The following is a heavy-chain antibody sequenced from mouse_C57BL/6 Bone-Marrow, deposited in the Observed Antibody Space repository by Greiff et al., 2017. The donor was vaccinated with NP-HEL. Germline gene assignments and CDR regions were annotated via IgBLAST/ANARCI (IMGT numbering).Heavy chain of an antibody. CDR2: IYPGDGDT. CDR1: GYAFSSSW. Sequence: QVQLQQSGPELVKPGASVKISCKASGYAFSSSWMNWVKQRPGKGLEWIGRIYPGDGDTNYNGMFKGKATLTADKSSSTAYMQLSSLTSEDSAVYFCARADYYGSSHFDYWGQGTTLTVSS. J-gene: IGHJ2*01. CDR3: ARADYYGSSHFDY. V-gene: IGHV1-82*01. D-gene: IGHD1-1*01.